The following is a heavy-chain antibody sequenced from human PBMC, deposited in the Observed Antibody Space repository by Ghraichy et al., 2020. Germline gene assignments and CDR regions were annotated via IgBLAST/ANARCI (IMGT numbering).Heavy chain of an antibody. Sequence: SLNISCAASGFTFTDYYMNWIRQAPGRGLEWVSYISSTSSYTHYADSVKGRFTISRDNAKNSLYLQMNSLRAEDTAVYYCAAGENSPYYFDYWGQGTLVTVSS. CDR2: ISSTSSYT. CDR3: AAGENSPYYFDY. CDR1: GFTFTDYY. D-gene: IGHD4-23*01. V-gene: IGHV3-11*06. J-gene: IGHJ4*02.